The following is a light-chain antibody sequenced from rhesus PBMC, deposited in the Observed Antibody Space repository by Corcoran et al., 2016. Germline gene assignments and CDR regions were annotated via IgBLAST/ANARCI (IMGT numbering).Light chain of an antibody. CDR3: LQYSSSPWT. J-gene: IGKJ1*01. V-gene: IGKV1-22*01. CDR2: KAS. Sequence: DIQMTQSPSSLSASVGDTVTITCRASQSISSWLDWYQQKPEKAPKLLIYKASSLQSGVPSRFSGSGLGTDLTLTISSLQPEDFATYYCLQYSSSPWTFGQGTKVEIK. CDR1: QSISSW.